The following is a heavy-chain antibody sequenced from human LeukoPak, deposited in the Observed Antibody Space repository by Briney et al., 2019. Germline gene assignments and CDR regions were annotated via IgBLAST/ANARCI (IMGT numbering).Heavy chain of an antibody. Sequence: KPSETLSLTCAVYGGSFSGYYWSWIRQPPGKGLEWIGEINHSGSTNYNPSLKSRVTISVDMSKNQFSLKLSSVTAADTAVYYCARGYCSGGSCYPNNWFDPWGQGTLVTVSS. CDR2: INHSGST. D-gene: IGHD2-15*01. V-gene: IGHV4-34*01. CDR1: GGSFSGYY. J-gene: IGHJ5*02. CDR3: ARGYCSGGSCYPNNWFDP.